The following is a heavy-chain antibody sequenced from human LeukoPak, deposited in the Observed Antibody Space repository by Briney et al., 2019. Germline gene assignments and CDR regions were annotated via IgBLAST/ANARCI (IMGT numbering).Heavy chain of an antibody. J-gene: IGHJ4*02. CDR3: AREHTPGSWYDY. CDR2: INPKSGGT. Sequence: ASVKVSCKASGYTFTGYYMHWVRQAPGQGLEWMGWINPKSGGTNYAQKFQGRVTMTRDTSISTTYMELSRLRSDDTAVYYCAREHTPGSWYDYWGQGTLVTVSS. CDR1: GYTFTGYY. V-gene: IGHV1-2*02. D-gene: IGHD6-13*01.